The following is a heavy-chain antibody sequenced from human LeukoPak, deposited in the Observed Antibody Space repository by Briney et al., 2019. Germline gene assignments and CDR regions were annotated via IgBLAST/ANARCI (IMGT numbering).Heavy chain of an antibody. J-gene: IGHJ3*02. CDR1: GFGLEDYA. V-gene: IGHV3-9*01. CDR3: IKDMGFDLLKDAFHI. D-gene: IGHD3-9*01. CDR2: ISWDSGSQ. Sequence: AGGSLRLSCVGSGFGLEDYAMHWVRQVPGKGLEWVSSISWDSGSQAYTDSVKGRFTISRDNDKNSLYLQMNSLRPDDTAFYYCIKDMGFDLLKDAFHIWGQGTLVTVSS.